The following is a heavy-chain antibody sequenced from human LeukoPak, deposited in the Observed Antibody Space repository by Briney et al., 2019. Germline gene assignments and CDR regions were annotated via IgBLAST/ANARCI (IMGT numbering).Heavy chain of an antibody. CDR3: ARVGPYSNYNLLWYFDY. Sequence: SETLSLTCTVSGGSVSSSTYYWGWIRQPPGKGLEWIGSIYYSGSTYYNPSLKSRVTISVDTSKNQFSLKLSSVTAADTAVYYCARVGPYSNYNLLWYFDYWGQGTLVTVSS. D-gene: IGHD4-11*01. J-gene: IGHJ4*02. V-gene: IGHV4-39*07. CDR2: IYYSGST. CDR1: GGSVSSSTYY.